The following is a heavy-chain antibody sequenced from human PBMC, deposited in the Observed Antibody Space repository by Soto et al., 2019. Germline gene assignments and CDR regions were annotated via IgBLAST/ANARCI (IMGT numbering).Heavy chain of an antibody. V-gene: IGHV3-33*01. Sequence: GGSLRLSCAASGFTFSSYGMHWVRQAPGKGLEWVAVIWYDGSNKWYADSVKGRSTISRDNSKNMLHLQMNSLRAEDTAVYSCARDRGYSGYDSPRYYYGMDVWGQGT. J-gene: IGHJ6*02. CDR3: ARDRGYSGYDSPRYYYGMDV. CDR2: IWYDGSNK. CDR1: GFTFSSYG. D-gene: IGHD5-12*01.